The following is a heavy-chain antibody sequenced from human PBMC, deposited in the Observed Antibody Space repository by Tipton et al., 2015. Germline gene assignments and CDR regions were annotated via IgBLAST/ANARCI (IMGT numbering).Heavy chain of an antibody. CDR1: GGSISRYY. Sequence: LSLTCTVSGGSISRYYWSWIRQPPGKGLEWIGFIYYSGTSIYSPSLEGRVTMSVDTAKKQFSLKLASVTAADTAMYYCARTRYCFGTTCHEDYFYGMDVWGQGTMVTVSS. CDR2: IYYSGTS. CDR3: ARTRYCFGTTCHEDYFYGMDV. J-gene: IGHJ6*02. D-gene: IGHD2-2*01. V-gene: IGHV4-59*01.